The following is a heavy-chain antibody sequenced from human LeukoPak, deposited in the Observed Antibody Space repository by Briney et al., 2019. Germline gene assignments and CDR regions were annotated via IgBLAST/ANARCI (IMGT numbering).Heavy chain of an antibody. CDR1: GYTFTSYG. J-gene: IGHJ5*02. CDR2: ISAYNGNT. D-gene: IGHD6-13*01. V-gene: IGHV1-18*01. CDR3: ARDTGIAAAGKGGWFDP. Sequence: ASVKVSCKASGYTFTSYGISWVRQAPGQGLEWMGWISAYNGNTNYAQKLQGRVTMTTDTSTNTAYMELRSLRSDDTAMYYCARDTGIAAAGKGGWFDPWGQGTLVTVSS.